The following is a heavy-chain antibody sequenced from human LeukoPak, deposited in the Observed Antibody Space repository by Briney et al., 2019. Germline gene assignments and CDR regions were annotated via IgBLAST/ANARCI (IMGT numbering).Heavy chain of an antibody. D-gene: IGHD5-24*01. CDR3: ARDLVEMATMVDY. Sequence: PGRSLRLSCAASGFTFSSYAMHWVRQAPGKGLEWVAVISYDGSNKYYADSVKGRFTISRDNSKNTLYLQMNSLRAEDTAVNYCARDLVEMATMVDYWGQGTLVTVSS. J-gene: IGHJ4*02. CDR1: GFTFSSYA. CDR2: ISYDGSNK. V-gene: IGHV3-30-3*01.